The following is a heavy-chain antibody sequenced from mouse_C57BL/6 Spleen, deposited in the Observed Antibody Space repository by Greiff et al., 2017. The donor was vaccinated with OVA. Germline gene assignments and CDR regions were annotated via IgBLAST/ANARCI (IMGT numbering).Heavy chain of an antibody. Sequence: EVKLQESEGGLVQPGSSMKLSCTASGFTFSDYYMAWVRQVPEKGLEWVANINYDGSSTYYLESLKSRFIISRDNAKNILYLQMSRLKSEDTASYYCARDEDGSHWYFDVWGTGTTVTVSS. CDR3: ARDEDGSHWYFDV. D-gene: IGHD2-3*01. CDR1: GFTFSDYY. J-gene: IGHJ1*03. CDR2: INYDGSST. V-gene: IGHV5-16*01.